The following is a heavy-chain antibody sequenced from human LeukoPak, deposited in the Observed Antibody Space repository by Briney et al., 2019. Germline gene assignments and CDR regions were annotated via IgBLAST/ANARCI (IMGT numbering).Heavy chain of an antibody. CDR1: GGSISSSSYY. J-gene: IGHJ5*02. D-gene: IGHD3-3*01. CDR2: IYYSGST. V-gene: IGHV4-39*07. CDR3: ARASYDFWSGSNWFDP. Sequence: SETLSLTCTVSGGSISSSSYYWGWIRQPPGKGLEWIGNIYYSGSTYYNPSLKSRVTISVDTSKNQFSLKLSSVTAADTAVYYCARASYDFWSGSNWFDPWGQGTLVTVSS.